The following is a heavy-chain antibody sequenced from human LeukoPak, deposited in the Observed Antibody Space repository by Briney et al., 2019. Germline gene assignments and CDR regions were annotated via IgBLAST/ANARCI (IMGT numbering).Heavy chain of an antibody. Sequence: PGGSLRLSCAASGFTFSSYWMNGGREAPGEGLEWVANIKQDGSERYYVDSVKGRFTISRDNAKNSLYLQMNSLRAEDTAVYYCARSRYGDYWGQGTLVTVSS. V-gene: IGHV3-7*01. CDR2: IKQDGSER. CDR1: GFTFSSYW. CDR3: ARSRYGDY. J-gene: IGHJ4*02. D-gene: IGHD5-18*01.